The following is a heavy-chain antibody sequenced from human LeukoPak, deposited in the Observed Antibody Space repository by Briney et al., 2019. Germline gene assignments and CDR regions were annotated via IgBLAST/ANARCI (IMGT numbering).Heavy chain of an antibody. J-gene: IGHJ6*03. CDR2: INHSGNT. D-gene: IGHD3-10*01. CDR3: ARGGYGSGWDYMDV. V-gene: IGHV4-34*01. CDR1: GGSFSGHY. Sequence: PSETLSLTCAVDGGSFSGHYWNWIRQPPGKGLEWIGGINHSGNTNYNPSLKSRVTISVDTSKNQFSLKLSSVTAADTAVYYCARGGYGSGWDYMDVWGKGTTVTVSS.